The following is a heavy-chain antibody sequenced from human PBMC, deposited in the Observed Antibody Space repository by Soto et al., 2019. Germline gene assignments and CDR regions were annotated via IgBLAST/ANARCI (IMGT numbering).Heavy chain of an antibody. D-gene: IGHD3-10*01. V-gene: IGHV3-21*01. CDR1: GFTLTTYS. Sequence: PGGSLRLSCAASGFTLTTYSMNLVRQASGKGLEWVASISSSSSHIYYADSVKGRFTISRDNARNSLYLQMNSLRAEDTAVYYCVRERGLSSSYGMEVWGEGTTVTVSS. J-gene: IGHJ6*04. CDR2: ISSSSSHI. CDR3: VRERGLSSSYGMEV.